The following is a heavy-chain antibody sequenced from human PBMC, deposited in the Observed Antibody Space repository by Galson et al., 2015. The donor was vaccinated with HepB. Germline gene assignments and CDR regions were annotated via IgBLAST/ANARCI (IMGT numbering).Heavy chain of an antibody. CDR3: ARGGYYGSGSSPFDY. V-gene: IGHV3-64*01. D-gene: IGHD3-10*01. CDR1: GFTFSSYA. J-gene: IGHJ4*02. Sequence: SLRLSCAASGFTFSSYAMHWVRQAPGKGLEYVSAISSNGGSTYYANSVKGRFTISRDNSKNTLYLQMGSLRAEDMAVYYCARGGYYGSGSSPFDYWGQGTLVTVSS. CDR2: ISSNGGST.